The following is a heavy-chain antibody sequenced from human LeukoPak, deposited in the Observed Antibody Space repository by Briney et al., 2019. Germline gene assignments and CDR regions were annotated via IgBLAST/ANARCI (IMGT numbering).Heavy chain of an antibody. CDR3: ARDVVSAARSEPRFDP. CDR2: IYTSGST. D-gene: IGHD2-2*01. Sequence: SETLSLTCTVSGGSISSYYWSWIRQPAGKGLEWIGRIYTSGSTNYNPSLKSRVTMSVDTSKNQFSLKLSSVTAADTAVYYCARDVVSAARSEPRFDPWGQGTLVTVSS. J-gene: IGHJ5*02. V-gene: IGHV4-4*07. CDR1: GGSISSYY.